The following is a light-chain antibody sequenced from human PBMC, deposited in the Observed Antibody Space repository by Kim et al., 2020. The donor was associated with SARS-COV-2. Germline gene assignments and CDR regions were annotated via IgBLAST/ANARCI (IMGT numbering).Light chain of an antibody. J-gene: IGLJ2*01. V-gene: IGLV2-18*02. CDR1: SSDVGSYTR. Sequence: GKSDPISGTGTSSDVGSYTRVSWYQQPPGTAPKVMIYEVNNRPSGVPDRFSGSKSGNTASLTISGLQAEDEADYYCSSYTSSNTVVFGGGTQLTVL. CDR3: SSYTSSNTVV. CDR2: EVN.